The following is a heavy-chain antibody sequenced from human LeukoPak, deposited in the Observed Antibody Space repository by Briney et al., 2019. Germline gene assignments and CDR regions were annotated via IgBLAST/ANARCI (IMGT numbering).Heavy chain of an antibody. V-gene: IGHV1-46*01. CDR3: ARGGYSCGYGWTF. J-gene: IGHJ4*02. D-gene: IGHD5-18*01. CDR2: INPDGGGT. Sequence: ASVKVSCKASEYTFAKYFIHWVRQAPGQGLEWMGVINPDGGGTTYTQKFQGRVTMTRDTSTSTVYMELSSLRSEDTAVYYCARGGYSCGYGWTFWGQGTLVTVSS. CDR1: EYTFAKYF.